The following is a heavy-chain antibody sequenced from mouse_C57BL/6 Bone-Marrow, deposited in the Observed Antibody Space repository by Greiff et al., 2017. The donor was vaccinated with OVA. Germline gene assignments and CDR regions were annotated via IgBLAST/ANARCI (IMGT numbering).Heavy chain of an antibody. CDR3: ARPLYSNYVAWFAY. V-gene: IGHV7-3*01. D-gene: IGHD2-5*01. Sequence: EVKLQESGGGLVQPGGSLSLSCAASGFTFTDYYMSWVRQPPGKALEWLGFIRNKANGYTTEYSASVKGRFTISRDNSQSILYLQMNALRAEDSATYYCARPLYSNYVAWFAYWGQGTLVTVSA. CDR2: IRNKANGYTT. CDR1: GFTFTDYY. J-gene: IGHJ3*01.